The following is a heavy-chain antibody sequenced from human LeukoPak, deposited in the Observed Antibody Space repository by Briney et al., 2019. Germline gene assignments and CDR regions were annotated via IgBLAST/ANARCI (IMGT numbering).Heavy chain of an antibody. CDR1: GFTFDDYA. D-gene: IGHD4-23*01. J-gene: IGHJ6*03. Sequence: PGGSLRLSCAASGFTFDDYAMHWVRQAPGKGLEWVSLISWDGDSTYYADSVKGRFTISRDNSRNSLYLQMNSLTTEDTALYHCAKDRWGRGRRGNYYYYYMDVWGKGTTVAVSS. CDR2: ISWDGDST. V-gene: IGHV3-43D*03. CDR3: AKDRWGRGRRGNYYYYYMDV.